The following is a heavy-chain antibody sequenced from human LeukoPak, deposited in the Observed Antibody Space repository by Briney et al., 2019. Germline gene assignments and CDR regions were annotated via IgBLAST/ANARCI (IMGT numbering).Heavy chain of an antibody. CDR3: ARVMSPIFGVVIIGPLYDY. D-gene: IGHD3-3*01. V-gene: IGHV1-18*01. CDR2: ISAYNGNT. Sequence: ASVKVSCKASGYTFTSYGISWVRQAPGQGLEWIGWISAYNGNTNYAQKLQGRVTMTTDTSTSTAYMELRSLRSDDTAVYYCARVMSPIFGVVIIGPLYDYWGQGTLVTVSS. CDR1: GYTFTSYG. J-gene: IGHJ4*02.